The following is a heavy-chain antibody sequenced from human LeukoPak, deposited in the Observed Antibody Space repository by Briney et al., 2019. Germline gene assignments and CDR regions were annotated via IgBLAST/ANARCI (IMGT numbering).Heavy chain of an antibody. J-gene: IGHJ5*02. CDR2: INPSGGST. V-gene: IGHV1-46*01. Sequence: ASVKVSCKASGYAFTSYDINWVRQATGQGLEWMGIINPSGGSTSYAQKFQGRVTMTRDMSTSTVYMELSSLRSEDTAVYYCAREFGDALGYNWFDPWGQGTLVTVSS. D-gene: IGHD3-10*01. CDR1: GYAFTSYD. CDR3: AREFGDALGYNWFDP.